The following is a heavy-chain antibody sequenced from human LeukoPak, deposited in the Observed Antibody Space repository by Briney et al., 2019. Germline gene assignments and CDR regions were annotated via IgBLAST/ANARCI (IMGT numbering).Heavy chain of an antibody. J-gene: IGHJ4*02. V-gene: IGHV4-34*01. CDR2: INHSGST. CDR3: ARYRGASGYHFDY. Sequence: PSETLSLTCAVYGGPFSGYYWSWIRQPPGKGLEWIGEINHSGSTNYNPSLKSRVTISLDKSENQFSLKLYSVTAADTAVYYCARYRGASGYHFDYWGQGTLVTVSS. D-gene: IGHD5-12*01. CDR1: GGPFSGYY.